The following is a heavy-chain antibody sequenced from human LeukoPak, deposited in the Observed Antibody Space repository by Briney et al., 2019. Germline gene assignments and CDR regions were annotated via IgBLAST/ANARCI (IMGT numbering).Heavy chain of an antibody. CDR1: GYTFTCYY. J-gene: IGHJ6*02. CDR3: ARERSRAIRISRHYYYYGMDV. D-gene: IGHD2/OR15-2a*01. Sequence: ASVKVSCKASGYTFTCYYMHWVRQAPGQGLEWMGWINPNSGGTNYAQKFQGRVTMTRDTSISTAYMELSSLRSEDTAVYYCARERSRAIRISRHYYYYGMDVWGQGTTVTVSS. V-gene: IGHV1-2*02. CDR2: INPNSGGT.